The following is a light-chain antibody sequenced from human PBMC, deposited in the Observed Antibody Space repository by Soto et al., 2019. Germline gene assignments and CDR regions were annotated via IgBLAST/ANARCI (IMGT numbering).Light chain of an antibody. Sequence: QLVLTQPPSASGTPGQRVTISCSGSSSNIGSNYVYWYQQFPGTAPKLLIYSNNRRPSGVPERFSGSKSGTSASLAISGLRSEDEADYYCAAWDDSLSGVFGGGTKVTVL. CDR2: SNN. CDR1: SSNIGSNY. J-gene: IGLJ3*02. V-gene: IGLV1-47*02. CDR3: AAWDDSLSGV.